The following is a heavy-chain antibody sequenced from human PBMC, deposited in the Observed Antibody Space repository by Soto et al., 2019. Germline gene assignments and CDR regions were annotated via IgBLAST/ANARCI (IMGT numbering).Heavy chain of an antibody. Sequence: QVQLVQSGAEVKKPGSSVKVSCKASGGTFSSYAISWVRQAPGQGLEWMGGIIPIFGTANYAQKFQGRVTITAEESTSTAYMELSSLRSEDTAVYYCARPLGDFWSGYPSTSYYYGMDVWGQGTTVTVSS. J-gene: IGHJ6*02. V-gene: IGHV1-69*01. D-gene: IGHD3-3*01. CDR1: GGTFSSYA. CDR3: ARPLGDFWSGYPSTSYYYGMDV. CDR2: IIPIFGTA.